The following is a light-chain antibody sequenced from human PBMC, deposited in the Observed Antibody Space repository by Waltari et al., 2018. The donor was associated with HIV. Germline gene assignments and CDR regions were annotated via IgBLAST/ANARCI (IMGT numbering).Light chain of an antibody. CDR3: QQYYLYPIT. CDR1: QSISSW. J-gene: IGKJ5*01. V-gene: IGKV1-5*03. CDR2: KAS. Sequence: DIQMTQSPSTLSASVGDRVTNTCRASQSISSWLAWYQQKPGKAPNLLIYKASSLESGVPARFSGSGSETEFTLTISSLQAHDFATYYCQQYYLYPITFGHGTRLEIK.